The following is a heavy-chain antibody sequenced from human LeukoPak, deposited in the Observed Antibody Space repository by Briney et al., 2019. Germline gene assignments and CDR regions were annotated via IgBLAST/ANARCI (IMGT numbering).Heavy chain of an antibody. CDR2: IYYSGST. CDR3: ASTGGDSRYYYHYYMDV. D-gene: IGHD6-13*01. Sequence: PSETLSLTCTVSGYSISSSYYWSWIRQSPGKGLEWIGYIYYSGSTNYNPSLKSRVTISVDTSKNQFSLKLSSVTAADTAVYYCASTGGDSRYYYHYYMDVWGKGTTVTVSS. J-gene: IGHJ6*03. CDR1: GYSISSSYY. V-gene: IGHV4-61*01.